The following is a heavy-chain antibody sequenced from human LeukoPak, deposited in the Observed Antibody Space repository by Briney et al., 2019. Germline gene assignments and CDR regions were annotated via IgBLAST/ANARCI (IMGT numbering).Heavy chain of an antibody. D-gene: IGHD3-16*01. Sequence: SETLSLTCTVSGGSISSYYWSWIRQPPGKGLEWIGYIYYSGSTNYNPSLKSRVTISVHTSKNQFSLKLSSVTAADTAVYYCASQGGNYFDYWGQGTLVTVSS. CDR2: IYYSGST. CDR1: GGSISSYY. CDR3: ASQGGNYFDY. J-gene: IGHJ4*02. V-gene: IGHV4-59*08.